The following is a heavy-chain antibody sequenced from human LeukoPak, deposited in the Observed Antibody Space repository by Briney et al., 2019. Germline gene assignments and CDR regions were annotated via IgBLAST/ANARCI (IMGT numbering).Heavy chain of an antibody. CDR3: ARGQVGDGDYTYYGMDV. CDR1: GFTFRSYS. Sequence: PGGSLRLSCAASGFTFRSYSMHWVRQAPGKGLEWVALISLDGSNEYYADSVKGRFTISRDNSKNTLYLQMNSLRAEDTAVYYCARGQVGDGDYTYYGMDVWGQGTTVTVSS. CDR2: ISLDGSNE. J-gene: IGHJ6*02. D-gene: IGHD3-10*01. V-gene: IGHV3-30-3*01.